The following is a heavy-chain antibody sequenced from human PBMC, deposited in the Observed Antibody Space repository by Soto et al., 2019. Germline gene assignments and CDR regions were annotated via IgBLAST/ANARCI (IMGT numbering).Heavy chain of an antibody. Sequence: EVQLLESGGGLVQPGGSLRLSCAASGFTFSNYAMSWVRQAPGKGLEWVSGISGGGGSSYYADSVKGRFTISRDNSKNTLSLQTNSLRADVASVCYCADNWGVDCRSVFLYWGHGTMVIVSS. D-gene: IGHD7-27*01. V-gene: IGHV3-23*01. CDR2: ISGGGGSS. CDR3: ADNWGVDCRSVFLY. J-gene: IGHJ4*01. CDR1: GFTFSNYA.